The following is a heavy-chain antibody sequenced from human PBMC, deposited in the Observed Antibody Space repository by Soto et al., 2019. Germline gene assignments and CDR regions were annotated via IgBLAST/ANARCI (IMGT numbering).Heavy chain of an antibody. Sequence: PRGSLRLSCAASGFTFSSYSMNWVRQAPGKGLEWVSSISSSSSYIYYADSVKGRFTISRDNAKNSLYLQMNSLRAEDTAVYYCARGSLGWNYFDYWGQGTLVTVSS. CDR3: ARGSLGWNYFDY. V-gene: IGHV3-21*01. CDR2: ISSSSSYI. CDR1: GFTFSSYS. D-gene: IGHD2-15*01. J-gene: IGHJ4*02.